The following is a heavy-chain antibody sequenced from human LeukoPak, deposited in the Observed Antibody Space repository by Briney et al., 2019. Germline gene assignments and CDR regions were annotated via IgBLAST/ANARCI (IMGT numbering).Heavy chain of an antibody. CDR3: ARDTYYYGSGSYYFDY. D-gene: IGHD3-10*01. Sequence: SETLTLPCTVSGGSISIYYSSWIRQPPGKGLEWIGRIHSSGSTSYNHSLKSRVIMEGDTYKNQYSLKLSSVTAADTAVYYCARDTYYYGSGSYYFDYWGQGTMVTVCS. V-gene: IGHV4-4*07. CDR2: IHSSGST. CDR1: GGSISIYY. J-gene: IGHJ4*02.